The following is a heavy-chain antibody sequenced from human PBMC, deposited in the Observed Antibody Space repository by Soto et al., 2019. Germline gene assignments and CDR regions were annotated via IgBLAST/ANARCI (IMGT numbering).Heavy chain of an antibody. V-gene: IGHV3-30*04. D-gene: IGHD1-7*01. Sequence: QVQLVESGGGVVQPGRSLRLSCAASGFTLSSYAMHWVRQAPGKGLEWVAVISYDGRNRNYADSVKGRFTISRDNSKNTLYLQMNSLRAEDRAVYYCARGGTIDTYWYFDLWGRGTLVTVSS. CDR1: GFTLSSYA. J-gene: IGHJ2*01. CDR2: ISYDGRNR. CDR3: ARGGTIDTYWYFDL.